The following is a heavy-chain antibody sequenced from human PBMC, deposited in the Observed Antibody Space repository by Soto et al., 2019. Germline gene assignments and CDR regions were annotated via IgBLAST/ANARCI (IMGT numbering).Heavy chain of an antibody. V-gene: IGHV4-30-2*01. CDR3: ASGHYYYRMDV. CDR2: IYYSGTT. Sequence: SETLSLTCTVSNGSVSSGTYSWSWFRHPPGKGLEWIGYIYYSGTTYYTPSLKSRLTMSMDRANDHFSLNLTSVTAADTAVYFCASGHYYYRMDVWGKRITVTASS. J-gene: IGHJ6*04. CDR1: NGSVSSGTYS.